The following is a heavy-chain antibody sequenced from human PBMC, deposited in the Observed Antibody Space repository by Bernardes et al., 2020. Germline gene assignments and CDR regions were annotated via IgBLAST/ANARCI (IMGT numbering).Heavy chain of an antibody. CDR1: GFTFSSYS. J-gene: IGHJ4*02. Sequence: GGSLRLSCAISGFTFSSYSMNWVRQAPGKGLEWVSYISSSGSVIYYADSVRGRFTISRDNAKNSLYLQMNSLRDEDTAVYYCARDHDAAWAEIVLIPAGLDFWGQGTQVTVSS. CDR2: ISSSGSVI. D-gene: IGHD2-2*01. CDR3: ARDHDAAWAEIVLIPAGLDF. V-gene: IGHV3-48*02.